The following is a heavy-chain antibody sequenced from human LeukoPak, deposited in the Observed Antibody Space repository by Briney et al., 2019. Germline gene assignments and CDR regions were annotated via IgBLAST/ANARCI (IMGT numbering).Heavy chain of an antibody. D-gene: IGHD2-2*01. CDR3: ARYIVPADAFDI. V-gene: IGHV4-59*01. Sequence: SETLSLTCTVSGGSISSYYWSWLRQPPGKGLEWLGYSYYSGSTNYNPSLKSRVTISVDTSKNQFSLKLSSVTAADTGVYYCARYIVPADAFDIWGQGTMVTVSS. CDR2: SYYSGST. CDR1: GGSISSYY. J-gene: IGHJ3*02.